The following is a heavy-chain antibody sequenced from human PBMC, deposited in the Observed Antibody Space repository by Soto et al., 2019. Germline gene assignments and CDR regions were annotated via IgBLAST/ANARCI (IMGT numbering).Heavy chain of an antibody. CDR2: INSNSGDT. J-gene: IGHJ4*02. Sequence: QVQLVQSGAEVRKPGASVRVSCKASGYTFTAHYIHWVRQAPGQGLEWMGWINSNSGDTNSAQKFQGGISLTRDTSVSTVYMELNRLRSDDTAVYYCVRVDLVTRLFDYWGQGTLVSVSS. D-gene: IGHD1-26*01. V-gene: IGHV1-2*02. CDR1: GYTFTAHY. CDR3: VRVDLVTRLFDY.